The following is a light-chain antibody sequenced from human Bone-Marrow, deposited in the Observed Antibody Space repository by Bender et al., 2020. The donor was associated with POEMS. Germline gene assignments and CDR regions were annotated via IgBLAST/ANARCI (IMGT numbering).Light chain of an antibody. J-gene: IGLJ3*02. CDR1: SSDVGNYNL. Sequence: QSALTQPASVSGSPGQSITISCTGTSSDVGNYNLVSWYQHRPGKAPKLMIFEVTKRPSGVPDRFSGSKSGNTASLTISGLQAEDEADYYCCSYAGRSILWVFGGGTQLTVL. CDR3: CSYAGRSILWV. CDR2: EVT. V-gene: IGLV2-23*02.